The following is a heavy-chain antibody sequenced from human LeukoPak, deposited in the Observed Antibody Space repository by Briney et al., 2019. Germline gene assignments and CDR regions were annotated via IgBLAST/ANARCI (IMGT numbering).Heavy chain of an antibody. CDR2: ISYDGSNK. D-gene: IGHD3-10*01. CDR3: AKDFTMVPEYYFDY. Sequence: GGALRLSCAASGFTFRNYAMNWVRQAPGKGLEWVAVISYDGSNKYYADSVKGRFTISRDNSKNTLYLQMNSLRAEDTAVYYCAKDFTMVPEYYFDYWGQGTLVTVSS. CDR1: GFTFRNYA. V-gene: IGHV3-30*18. J-gene: IGHJ4*02.